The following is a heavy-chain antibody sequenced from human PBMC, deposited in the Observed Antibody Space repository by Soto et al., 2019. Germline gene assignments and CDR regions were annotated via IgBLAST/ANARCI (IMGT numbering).Heavy chain of an antibody. CDR3: AKPDIVATINGY. CDR2: ISGSGGST. D-gene: IGHD5-12*01. CDR1: GFTFGDYA. J-gene: IGHJ4*02. V-gene: IGHV3-23*01. Sequence: GGSLRLSCTFSGFTFGDYAMSWVRQAPGKGLEWVSAISGSGGSTYYADSVKGRFTISRDNSKNTLYLQMNSLRAEDTAVYYCAKPDIVATINGYWGQGTLVTVSS.